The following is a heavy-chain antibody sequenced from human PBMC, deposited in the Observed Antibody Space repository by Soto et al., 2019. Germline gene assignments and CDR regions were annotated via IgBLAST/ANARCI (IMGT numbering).Heavy chain of an antibody. CDR1: GYTFTSYG. CDR3: ARDPYGDYYFDY. J-gene: IGHJ4*02. CDR2: ISAYNGNT. V-gene: IGHV1-18*01. Sequence: ASVKVSCKASGYTFTSYGISWVRQAPGQGLEWMGWISAYNGNTNYAQKLQGRVTMTTDTSTSTAYMELRSPRSDDTAVYYCARDPYGDYYFDYWGQGTLVTVSS. D-gene: IGHD4-17*01.